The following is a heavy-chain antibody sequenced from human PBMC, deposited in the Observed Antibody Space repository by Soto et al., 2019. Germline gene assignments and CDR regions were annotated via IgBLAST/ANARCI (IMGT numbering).Heavy chain of an antibody. D-gene: IGHD1-1*01. Sequence: AVTVSCKASGGTFSSYAISWVRQAPGQGLEWMGGIIPMFGTANYAQKFQSRVTITADKATSTVYMELSSLRSEDTAVYYCAAPRFVSYKGYFDYCGQRTLVTVSA. V-gene: IGHV1-69*06. CDR2: IIPMFGTA. CDR3: AAPRFVSYKGYFDY. CDR1: GGTFSSYA. J-gene: IGHJ4*02.